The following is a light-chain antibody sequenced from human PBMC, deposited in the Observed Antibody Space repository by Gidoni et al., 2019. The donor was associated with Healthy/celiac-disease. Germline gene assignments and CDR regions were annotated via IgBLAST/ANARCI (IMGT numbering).Light chain of an antibody. V-gene: IGLV3-19*01. Sequence: SSELTQDPAVSVALGQTVRITCQGDSLRSYYASWYQQKQGQAPVLVIYGKNNRPSGIPDRFSGSSSGNTASLTITGAQAEDEADYYCNSRDSSGNHRWVFGGGTKLTVL. CDR1: SLRSYY. CDR3: NSRDSSGNHRWV. CDR2: GKN. J-gene: IGLJ3*02.